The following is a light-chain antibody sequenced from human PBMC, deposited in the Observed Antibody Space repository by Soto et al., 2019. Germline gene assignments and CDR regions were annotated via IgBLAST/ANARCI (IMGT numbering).Light chain of an antibody. CDR2: AAS. J-gene: IGKJ4*01. CDR3: QQSYTTPAT. CDR1: QSISSY. Sequence: DIQMTQSPSTLTASVGDRVTITCRGSQSISSYLNWYQQKPGKAPKLLIYAASSLQSGVPSRFSGSGSGTDFTLTISSLEPEDFATYYCQQSYTTPATFGGGTKVEIK. V-gene: IGKV1-39*01.